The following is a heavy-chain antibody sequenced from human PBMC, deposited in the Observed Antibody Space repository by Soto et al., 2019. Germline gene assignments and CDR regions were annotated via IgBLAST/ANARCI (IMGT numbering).Heavy chain of an antibody. Sequence: PGESLKISCKASGYSFTTYWIGWVRQMPGKGLEWMGIIYPGDSDTRYSPSFQGQVTISVDRSITTAYLQWSSLKASDTAMYYCSRAVLVSKNLDYWGQGTLVTVSS. V-gene: IGHV5-51*01. CDR1: GYSFTTYW. J-gene: IGHJ4*02. CDR3: SRAVLVSKNLDY. D-gene: IGHD2-15*01. CDR2: IYPGDSDT.